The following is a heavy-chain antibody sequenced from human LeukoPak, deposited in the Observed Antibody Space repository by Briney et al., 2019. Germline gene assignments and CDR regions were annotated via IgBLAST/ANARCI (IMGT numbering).Heavy chain of an antibody. J-gene: IGHJ4*01. V-gene: IGHV1-46*01. Sequence: ASVKVSCKASGYTFTSYYMHWVRQAPGQGLEWMGIINPSGGSTSYAQKFQGRVTMTRDTSTSTVYMELSSLRSEDTAVYYCARDHDPYYYGSGSYYWGHGTLVTVSS. D-gene: IGHD3-10*01. CDR3: ARDHDPYYYGSGSYY. CDR1: GYTFTSYY. CDR2: INPSGGST.